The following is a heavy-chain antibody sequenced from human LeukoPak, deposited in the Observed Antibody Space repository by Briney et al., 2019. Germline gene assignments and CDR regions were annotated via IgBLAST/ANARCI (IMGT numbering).Heavy chain of an antibody. J-gene: IGHJ4*02. CDR2: VYYSGNT. Sequence: PSETLSLTCTVSGGSVSSGSYYWSWIRQPPGTGLEWIGYVYYSGNTNYNPSLKSRVTISVDTSKNQFSLKLTSVTAADTAVYYCARDTGYCSGGSCYPSYFDYWGPGTLVTVSS. CDR3: ARDTGYCSGGSCYPSYFDY. CDR1: GGSVSSGSYY. V-gene: IGHV4-61*01. D-gene: IGHD2-15*01.